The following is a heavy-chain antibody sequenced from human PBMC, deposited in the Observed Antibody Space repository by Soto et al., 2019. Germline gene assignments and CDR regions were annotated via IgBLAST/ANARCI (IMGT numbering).Heavy chain of an antibody. Sequence: ASVKVSCKASGYTFTNYGIHWVRQAPGQRLEWMGWINVGNGDTKYSENFQGRVTITRDTSASTVYLDLSSLSSEDTAFYYCARTGHSGSYDYWGQGTLVTVSS. D-gene: IGHD3-22*01. CDR1: GYTFTNYG. CDR3: ARTGHSGSYDY. J-gene: IGHJ4*02. V-gene: IGHV1-3*01. CDR2: INVGNGDT.